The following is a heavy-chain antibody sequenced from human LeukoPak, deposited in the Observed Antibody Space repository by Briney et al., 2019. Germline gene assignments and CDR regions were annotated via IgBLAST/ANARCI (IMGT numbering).Heavy chain of an antibody. CDR3: AKDSHHCSSSSCPTYFYYMDV. CDR2: IRYDGSKK. Sequence: GGSLRLSCAASGLTFSSYGMHWVRQAPGKGLEWVAFIRYDGSKKYYADSVKGRFTISRDNSKNTLYLQMNSLRAEDTAVYYCAKDSHHCSSSSCPTYFYYMDVWGKGTTVTVSS. J-gene: IGHJ6*03. D-gene: IGHD2-2*01. CDR1: GLTFSSYG. V-gene: IGHV3-30*02.